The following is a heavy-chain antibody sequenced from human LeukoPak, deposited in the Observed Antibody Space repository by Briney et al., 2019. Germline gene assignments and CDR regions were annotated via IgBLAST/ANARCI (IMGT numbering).Heavy chain of an antibody. V-gene: IGHV1-2*06. D-gene: IGHD3-22*01. Sequence: SXXVSCKXSGYTFTSCYMHWVRQAPGQGLEWMGRINPNSGGTNSAQKFQGRVTMTRDTSISTAYMELSSLKSDDTAVYHCASLYYDSSGTFDYWGQGTLVTVSS. CDR1: GYTFTSCY. CDR3: ASLYYDSSGTFDY. CDR2: INPNSGGT. J-gene: IGHJ4*02.